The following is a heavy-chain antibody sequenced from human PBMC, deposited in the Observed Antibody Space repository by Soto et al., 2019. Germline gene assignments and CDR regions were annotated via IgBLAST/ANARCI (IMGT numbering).Heavy chain of an antibody. CDR1: GFTFSSYG. CDR2: ISYDGSNK. V-gene: IGHV3-30*18. Sequence: GGSLRLSCAASGFTFSSYGMHWVRQAPGKGLEWVAVISYDGSNKYYADSVKGRFTISRDNSKNTLYLQMNSLRAEDTAVYYCAKDPWYYDSSGYLFWGQGTLVTVSS. CDR3: AKDPWYYDSSGYLF. D-gene: IGHD3-22*01. J-gene: IGHJ4*02.